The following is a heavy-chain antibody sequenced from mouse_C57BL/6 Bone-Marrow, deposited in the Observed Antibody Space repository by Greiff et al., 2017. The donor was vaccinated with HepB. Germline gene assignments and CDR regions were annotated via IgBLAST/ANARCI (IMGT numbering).Heavy chain of an antibody. CDR1: GYTFTSYW. Sequence: QVQLHHPGSELVKPVSSVKMSCKASGYTFTSYWITWVKQSPGQGLEWIGDIYPGSGSTNYNEKFKSKATLTVDTSSSTAYMQLSSLTSEDSAVYYCARGDGKGYFDVWGTGTTVTVSS. CDR2: IYPGSGST. V-gene: IGHV1-55*01. CDR3: ARGDGKGYFDV. J-gene: IGHJ1*03. D-gene: IGHD1-1*01.